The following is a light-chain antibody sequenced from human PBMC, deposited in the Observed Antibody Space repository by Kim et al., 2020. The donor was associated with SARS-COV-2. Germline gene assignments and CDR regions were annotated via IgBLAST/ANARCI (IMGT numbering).Light chain of an antibody. J-gene: IGLJ3*02. CDR3: SSYTSSSTLDWV. V-gene: IGLV2-14*03. CDR2: DVS. CDR1: SSDVGGYNY. Sequence: ITISCTGTSSDVGGYNYVSWYQQHPGKAPKLMIYDVSNRPSGVSNRFSGSKSGNTASLTISGLQADDEADYYCSSYTSSSTLDWVFGGGTQLTVL.